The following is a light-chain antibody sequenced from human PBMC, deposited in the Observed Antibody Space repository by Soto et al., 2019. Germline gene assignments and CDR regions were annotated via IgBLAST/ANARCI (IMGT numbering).Light chain of an antibody. J-gene: IGKJ1*01. CDR2: DAS. Sequence: EIVLTQSPGTLSLSPGERATLSCRASQSVSSSSLAWYQQKPGQAPRLLIYDASSRATGIPDRFSGSGSGTDFTLTVSRLEPEDFAVYYCQRYGSSPPWTFGQGTKVEIK. V-gene: IGKV3-20*01. CDR1: QSVSSSS. CDR3: QRYGSSPPWT.